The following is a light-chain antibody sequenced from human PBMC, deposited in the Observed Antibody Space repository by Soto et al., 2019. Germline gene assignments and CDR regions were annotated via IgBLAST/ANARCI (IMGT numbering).Light chain of an antibody. CDR1: QSVSRY. CDR3: QTLSKWRLT. CDR2: DAS. J-gene: IGKJ5*01. V-gene: IGKV3-11*01. Sequence: EIVLTQSPATLSLSPGERATLSCRASQSVSRYLAWYQQKPGQAPRLLIYDASNRATGIQARFSGSGSGTDCTLTIRIQWPEEFVVYYCQTLSKWRLTLGQGKRLEIK.